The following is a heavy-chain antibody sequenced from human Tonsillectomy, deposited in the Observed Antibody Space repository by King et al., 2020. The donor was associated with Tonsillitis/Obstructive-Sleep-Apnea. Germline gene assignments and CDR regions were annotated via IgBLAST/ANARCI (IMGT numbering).Heavy chain of an antibody. Sequence: QLVQSGAEVKKPGASVKVSCKASGYTFTGYYMHWVRQAPGQGLEWMGRINPNSGGTNYAQKFQGRVTMTRDTSISTAYMELGRLRSDDTAVYYCARDPGGDGRTRIDYWGQGTLVTVSS. CDR3: ARDPGGDGRTRIDY. CDR2: INPNSGGT. D-gene: IGHD2-21*02. J-gene: IGHJ4*02. CDR1: GYTFTGYY. V-gene: IGHV1-2*06.